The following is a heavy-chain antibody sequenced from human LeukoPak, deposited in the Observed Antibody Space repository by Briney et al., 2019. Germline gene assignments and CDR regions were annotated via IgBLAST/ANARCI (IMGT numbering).Heavy chain of an antibody. J-gene: IGHJ4*02. CDR1: GGSISGYY. V-gene: IGHV4-59*08. CDR3: ASLSYCSSTSCYVGYFDY. D-gene: IGHD2-2*01. CDR2: IYYSGST. Sequence: PSETLSLTCTVSGGSISGYYWSWIRQPPGKGLEWIGYIYYSGSTNYNPSLKSRVTISVDTSKNQFSLKLSSVTAADTAVYYCASLSYCSSTSCYVGYFDYWGQGTLVTVSS.